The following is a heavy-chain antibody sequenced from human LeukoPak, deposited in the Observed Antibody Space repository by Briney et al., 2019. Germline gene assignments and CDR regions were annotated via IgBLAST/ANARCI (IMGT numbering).Heavy chain of an antibody. CDR3: ARDRGYYDFWSGYYIGYYFDY. J-gene: IGHJ4*02. D-gene: IGHD3-3*01. CDR2: IKQDGSEK. CDR1: GFTFTNYW. V-gene: IGHV3-7*01. Sequence: GGSLRLSCAASGFTFTNYWMSWVRQAPGKGLEWVANIKQDGSEKYYVDSVKGRFTISRDNAKNSLYLQMNSLRAEDTAVYYCARDRGYYDFWSGYYIGYYFDYWGQGTLVTVSS.